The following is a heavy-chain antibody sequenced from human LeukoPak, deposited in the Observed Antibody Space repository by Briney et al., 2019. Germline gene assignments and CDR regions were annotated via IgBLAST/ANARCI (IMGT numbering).Heavy chain of an antibody. J-gene: IGHJ4*02. D-gene: IGHD1-26*01. CDR2: INHSGST. CDR3: ARGRRSGSYYASPRGPWDY. CDR1: GGSISSGGYY. V-gene: IGHV4-39*07. Sequence: SETLSLTCTVSGGSISSGGYYWSWIRQPPGKGLEWIGEINHSGSTNYNPSLKSRVTISVDTSKNQFSLKLSSVTAADTAVYYCARGRRSGSYYASPRGPWDYWGQGTLVTVSS.